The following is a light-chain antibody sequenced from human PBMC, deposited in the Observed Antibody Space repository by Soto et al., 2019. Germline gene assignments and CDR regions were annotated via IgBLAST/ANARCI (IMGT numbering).Light chain of an antibody. CDR1: SSEVGGYKF. CDR2: EVS. Sequence: QSALTQPRSVSGSPGQSVTISCTGTSSEVGGYKFVSWYQQHPGKAPKFMIYEVSKRPSGVPDRFSGSKSGNTAFLTISGLQAEDEADYYCCSYAGFYTSVFGTGTKVTVL. CDR3: CSYAGFYTSV. V-gene: IGLV2-11*01. J-gene: IGLJ1*01.